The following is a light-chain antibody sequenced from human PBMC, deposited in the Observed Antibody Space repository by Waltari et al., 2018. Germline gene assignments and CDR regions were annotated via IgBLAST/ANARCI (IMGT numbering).Light chain of an antibody. Sequence: DFQMTQSPSTLAASVGDRVTIACRASHSIDYWLAWYQQKPGKAPKLLIYDASNLDSGVPSRFSGSGSGTEFALTISSLQPDDFATYYCQHYNTYPPTFGQGTRVELK. CDR1: HSIDYW. CDR3: QHYNTYPPT. CDR2: DAS. V-gene: IGKV1-5*01. J-gene: IGKJ1*01.